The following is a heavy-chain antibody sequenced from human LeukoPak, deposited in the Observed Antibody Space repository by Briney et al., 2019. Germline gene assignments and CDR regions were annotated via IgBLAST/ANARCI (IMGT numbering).Heavy chain of an antibody. CDR2: ISGSGGST. Sequence: PGGSLRLSCAASGFTFSSYAMSWVRQAPGKGLEWVSAISGSGGSTYYADSVKGRFTISRDNSKNTPYLQMNSLRAEDTAVYYCAKAQYDYVWGSYRLVYFDYWGQGTLVTVSS. J-gene: IGHJ4*02. CDR1: GFTFSSYA. D-gene: IGHD3-16*02. V-gene: IGHV3-23*01. CDR3: AKAQYDYVWGSYRLVYFDY.